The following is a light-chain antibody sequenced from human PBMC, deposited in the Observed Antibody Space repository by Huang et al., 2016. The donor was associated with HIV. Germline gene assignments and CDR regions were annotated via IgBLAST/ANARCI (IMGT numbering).Light chain of an antibody. CDR2: WAS. CDR3: HQYYNSPQT. V-gene: IGKV4-1*01. Sequence: DIVLTQSPGSLALSLGERAAFNCTSSQSILHSFNNKNFLSWYQLKPGQSPRLLIYWASTRESGVPDRCRGSGSGTDFTLTITSLQAEDVAVYYCHQYYNSPQTFGQGTKVEV. J-gene: IGKJ1*01. CDR1: QSILHSFNNKNF.